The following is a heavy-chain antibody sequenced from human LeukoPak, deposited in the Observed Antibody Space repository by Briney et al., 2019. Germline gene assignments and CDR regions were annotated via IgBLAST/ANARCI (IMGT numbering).Heavy chain of an antibody. Sequence: SETLSLTCTVSGGSISSYYWSWIQQPPGKGLEWIGSIYHSGSTYYNPSLKSRVTISVDTSKNQFSLKLSSVTAADTAVYYCAREGSGSYYNWNPDSNWFDPWGQGTLVTVSS. D-gene: IGHD3-10*01. CDR3: AREGSGSYYNWNPDSNWFDP. V-gene: IGHV4-59*12. J-gene: IGHJ5*02. CDR2: IYHSGST. CDR1: GGSISSYY.